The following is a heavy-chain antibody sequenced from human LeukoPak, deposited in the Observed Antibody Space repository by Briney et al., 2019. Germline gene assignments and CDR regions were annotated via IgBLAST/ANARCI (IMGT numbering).Heavy chain of an antibody. V-gene: IGHV3-23*01. CDR1: RFTFKEYG. Sequence: PGASLRLSCAASRFTFKEYGLSWVSQAPGKGLEWVSTINDNGANTHYADSVKGRFTISRDSSKNTLFLQMNSLRADDTARYYCTKGDGGWYPIDSWGQGTLIIVSS. CDR3: TKGDGGWYPIDS. CDR2: INDNGANT. J-gene: IGHJ4*02. D-gene: IGHD6-19*01.